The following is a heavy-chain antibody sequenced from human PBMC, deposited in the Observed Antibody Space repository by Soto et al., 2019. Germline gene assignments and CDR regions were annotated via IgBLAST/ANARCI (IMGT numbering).Heavy chain of an antibody. V-gene: IGHV1-8*01. Sequence: QAYLEQSGAEVKKPGASVKVSCKASGYSLTDNGITWVRQASGQGLEYVGWISPDSGKTDYAQKFQGKVTMTRDTSINTVYMELSSLRSDDTAVSYCARVSGYYYYYMDVWGKGTTVTVSS. CDR1: GYSLTDNG. CDR3: ARVSGYYYYYMDV. J-gene: IGHJ6*03. CDR2: ISPDSGKT.